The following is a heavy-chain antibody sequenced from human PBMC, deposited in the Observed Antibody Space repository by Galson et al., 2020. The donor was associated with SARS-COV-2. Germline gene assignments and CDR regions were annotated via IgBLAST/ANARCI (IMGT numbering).Heavy chain of an antibody. V-gene: IGHV1-18*04. CDR1: DYPFTSYG. CDR2: ISGENGDT. CDR3: ARDDQDNSGWSTYYYYGLDV. J-gene: IGHJ6*02. Sequence: ASVKVSCKASDYPFTSYGISWVRQAPGQGLEWMGWISGENGDTKYAEKVQGRVTMTTDTSTSTAYMELRSLRSDDTAVYYCARDDQDNSGWSTYYYYGLDVWGQGTTVTVSS. D-gene: IGHD6-19*01.